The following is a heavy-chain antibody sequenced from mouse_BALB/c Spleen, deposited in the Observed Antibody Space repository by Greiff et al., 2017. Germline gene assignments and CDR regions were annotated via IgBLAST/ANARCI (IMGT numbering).Heavy chain of an antibody. D-gene: IGHD2-1*01. CDR2: INPYNDGT. J-gene: IGHJ2*01. V-gene: IGHV1-14*01. Sequence: EVQLQQSGPELVKPGASVKMSCKVSGYTFTSYVMHWVKQKPGQGLEWIGYINPYNDGTKYNEKFKGKATLTSDKSSSTAYMELSSLTSEDSAVYYCARVEALYYGNPSFDYWGQGTTLTVSS. CDR1: GYTFTSYV. CDR3: ARVEALYYGNPSFDY.